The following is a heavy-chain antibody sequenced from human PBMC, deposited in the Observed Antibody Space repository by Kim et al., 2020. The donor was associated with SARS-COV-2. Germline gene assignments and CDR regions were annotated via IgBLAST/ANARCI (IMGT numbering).Heavy chain of an antibody. CDR1: GGSFNAYY. V-gene: IGHV4-34*01. D-gene: IGHD3-9*01. J-gene: IGHJ4*02. CDR2: IKHDGSI. Sequence: SETLSLTCAGYGGSFNAYYWSWIRQSPGKGLEWIGEIKHDGSIKYNPSLMSRVTISLDTSKNQFSLTLSSVTAADTAIYYCAADILTPSDYWGQGTLVTVSS. CDR3: AADILTPSDY.